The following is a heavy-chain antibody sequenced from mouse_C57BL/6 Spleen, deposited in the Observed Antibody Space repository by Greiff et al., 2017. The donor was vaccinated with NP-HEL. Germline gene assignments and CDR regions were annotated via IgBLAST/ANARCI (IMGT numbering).Heavy chain of an antibody. CDR2: INPYNGGT. CDR1: GYTFTDYY. Sequence: EVQLQQSGPVLVKPGASVKMSCKASGYTFTDYYMNWVKQSHGKSLEWIGVINPYNGGTSYNQKFKGKATLTVDKSSSTAYMELNSLTSEDSAVYYCARSSYYGNYVQGYFDVWGTGTTVTVSS. V-gene: IGHV1-19*01. D-gene: IGHD2-1*01. CDR3: ARSSYYGNYVQGYFDV. J-gene: IGHJ1*03.